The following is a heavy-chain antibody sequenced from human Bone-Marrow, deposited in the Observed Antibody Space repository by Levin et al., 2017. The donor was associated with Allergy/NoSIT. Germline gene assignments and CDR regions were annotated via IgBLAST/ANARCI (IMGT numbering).Heavy chain of an antibody. V-gene: IGHV3-21*01. CDR3: ARHPDSPNFDWLLYEGPSYYDYGMDV. CDR1: GFTFSSYS. D-gene: IGHD3-9*01. J-gene: IGHJ6*02. CDR2: ISSSSSYI. Sequence: GESLKISCAASGFTFSSYSMNWVRQAPGKGLEWVSSISSSSSYIYYADSVKGRFTISRDNAKNSLYLQMNSLRAEDTAVYYCARHPDSPNFDWLLYEGPSYYDYGMDVWGQGTTVTVSS.